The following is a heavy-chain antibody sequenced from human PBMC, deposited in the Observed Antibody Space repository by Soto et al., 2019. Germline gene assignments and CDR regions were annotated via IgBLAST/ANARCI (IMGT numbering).Heavy chain of an antibody. V-gene: IGHV4-39*07. CDR2: IYHSGST. CDR1: GGSISSSSYY. CDR3: ARSGLRFLEWLQGPFDY. D-gene: IGHD3-3*01. J-gene: IGHJ4*02. Sequence: SETLSLTCTVSGGSISSSSYYWGWIRQPPGKGLEWIGSIYHSGSTNYNPSLKSRVTISVDKSKNQFSLKLSSVTAADTAVYYCARSGLRFLEWLQGPFDYWGQGTLVTVSS.